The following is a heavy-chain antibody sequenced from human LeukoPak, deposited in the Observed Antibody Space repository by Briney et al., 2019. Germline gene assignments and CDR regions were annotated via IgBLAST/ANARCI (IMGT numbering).Heavy chain of an antibody. J-gene: IGHJ4*02. V-gene: IGHV3-33*08. Sequence: GGSLRLSCAASGFKFSDHYIDWVRQAPGKGLEWVAVIWYDGSNKYYADSVKGRFTISRDNSKNTLYLQMNSLRAEDTAVYYCARDAEGFDYWGQGTLVTVSS. CDR2: IWYDGSNK. CDR1: GFKFSDHY. CDR3: ARDAEGFDY.